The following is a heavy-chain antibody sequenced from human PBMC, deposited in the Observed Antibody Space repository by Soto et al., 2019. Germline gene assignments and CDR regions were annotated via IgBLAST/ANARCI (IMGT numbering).Heavy chain of an antibody. CDR3: ASYLRPISRGARYLDF. CDR1: GGSISSNNYY. V-gene: IGHV4-39*01. Sequence: KTSETLSLTCFVSGGSISSNNYYWGWIRQPPGKGLEWIGSMSYSRSTYYNPSLKSRVTISVDTSKNQFSLKLTSVTAADTAVYYCASYLRPISRGARYLDFRDPAPLVTGSS. J-gene: IGHJ4*02. D-gene: IGHD3-10*01. CDR2: MSYSRST.